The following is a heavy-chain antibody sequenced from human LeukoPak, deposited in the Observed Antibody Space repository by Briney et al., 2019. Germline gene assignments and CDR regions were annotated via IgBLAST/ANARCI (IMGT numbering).Heavy chain of an antibody. CDR3: ARASSSWYATFDY. CDR2: IIPIFGTA. CDR1: GGTFSNYA. V-gene: IGHV1-69*13. J-gene: IGHJ4*02. D-gene: IGHD6-13*01. Sequence: ASVKVSCKASGGTFSNYAISWVRQAPGQGLEWMGGIIPIFGTANYAQKFQGRVTITADESTSTAYMELSSLRSEDTAVYYCARASSSWYATFDYWGQGTLVTVSS.